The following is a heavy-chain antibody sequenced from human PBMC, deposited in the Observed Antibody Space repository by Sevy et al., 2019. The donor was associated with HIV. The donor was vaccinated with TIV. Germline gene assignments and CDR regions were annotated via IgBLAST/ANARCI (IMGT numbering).Heavy chain of an antibody. CDR3: AILGVDCVSTNCYGMRSLSFDF. CDR2: ISGSSGLT. D-gene: IGHD2-2*01. Sequence: GGSLRLSCAASGFSFMPYAMSWVRQAPGKGLEWVSGISGSSGLTYYADSVKGRFTISRDNSKNTLYLQMNRLRPEDTAVYFCAILGVDCVSTNCYGMRSLSFDFWGQGTLVTVSS. CDR1: GFSFMPYA. V-gene: IGHV3-23*01. J-gene: IGHJ4*02.